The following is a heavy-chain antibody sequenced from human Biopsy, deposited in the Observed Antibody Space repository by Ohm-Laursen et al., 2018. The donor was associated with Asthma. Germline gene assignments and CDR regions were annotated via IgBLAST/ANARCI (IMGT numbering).Heavy chain of an antibody. CDR3: ARDLSGYCTSSACYGFDS. V-gene: IGHV4-31*03. Sequence: SDTLSLTCTVSGGSLSSGPYYWSWVRQHPGKGLEWIGYINYSGSTFYSPSLESRVTVSVDTSKNQFSLKLSSVTAADTAVYYYARDLSGYCTSSACYGFDSWGQGTLVTVSS. D-gene: IGHD2-8*01. J-gene: IGHJ5*01. CDR2: INYSGST. CDR1: GGSLSSGPYY.